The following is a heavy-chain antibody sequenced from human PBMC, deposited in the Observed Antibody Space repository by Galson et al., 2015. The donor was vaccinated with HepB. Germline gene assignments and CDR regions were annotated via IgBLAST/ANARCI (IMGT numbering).Heavy chain of an antibody. Sequence: SVKVSCKVSGYTLTELSMHWVRQAPGKGLEWMGGFDPEDGETIYAQKFQGRVTMTEDTSTDTAYMELSSLRSEDTAVYYCATDFFLVGSAGGDGSGRGWGQGTLVTVSS. D-gene: IGHD3-10*01. CDR3: ATDFFLVGSAGGDGSGRG. CDR2: FDPEDGET. V-gene: IGHV1-24*01. CDR1: GYTLTELS. J-gene: IGHJ4*02.